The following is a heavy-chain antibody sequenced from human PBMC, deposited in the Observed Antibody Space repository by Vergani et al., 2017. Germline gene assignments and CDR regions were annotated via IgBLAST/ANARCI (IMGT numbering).Heavy chain of an antibody. V-gene: IGHV3-48*03. Sequence: EVQLVESGGGLVQPGGSLRLSCAASGFTFSSYEMNWVRQAPGKGLEWVSYISSSGSTIYYADSVKGRFTISRDNAKNSLYLQMNSLRAEDTAVYYCARESGYSYGRLFDYWGQGTLVTVSS. CDR3: ARESGYSYGRLFDY. J-gene: IGHJ4*02. D-gene: IGHD5-18*01. CDR1: GFTFSSYE. CDR2: ISSSGSTI.